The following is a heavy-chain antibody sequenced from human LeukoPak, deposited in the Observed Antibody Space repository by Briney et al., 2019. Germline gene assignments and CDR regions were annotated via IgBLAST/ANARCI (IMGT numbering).Heavy chain of an antibody. D-gene: IGHD3-16*01. CDR2: ITGDCKYI. Sequence: GGSLRLSCAASGFTFSTYTMTWVRQAPGKGLGWVSSITGDCKYITYADSVKGRFTISRDNAKNSLYLQVASLRGDDTATYYCAREGNDYYYDQWGQGTLVTVSP. CDR3: AREGNDYYYDQ. CDR1: GFTFSTYT. V-gene: IGHV3-21*01. J-gene: IGHJ4*02.